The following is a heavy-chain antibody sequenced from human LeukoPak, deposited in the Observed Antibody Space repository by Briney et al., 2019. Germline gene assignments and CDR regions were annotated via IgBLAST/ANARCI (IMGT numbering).Heavy chain of an antibody. CDR1: GFTFSSYW. Sequence: GGSLRLSCAASGFTFSSYWMSWVRQAPGKGLEWVANIKQDGSEKYYVDSVKGRFTISRDNAKNSLYLQMNSLRAEDTAVYYCATEVHVRAFDYWGQGTLVTVSS. CDR3: ATEVHVRAFDY. J-gene: IGHJ4*02. V-gene: IGHV3-7*01. CDR2: IKQDGSEK.